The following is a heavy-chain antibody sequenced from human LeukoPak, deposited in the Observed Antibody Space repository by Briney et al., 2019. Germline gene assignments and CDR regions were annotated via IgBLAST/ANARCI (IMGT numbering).Heavy chain of an antibody. D-gene: IGHD3-10*01. CDR2: ISYEGNKK. Sequence: GGSLRLSCAASGFTFSSYGMHWVRQAPGKGLEWVAVISYEGNKKYHADSVKGRFTISRDNSENTLYLQMNSLRTEDTAVYYFEKGKPPSHYYGSGNFYNVNFWAQGTLFTVSS. J-gene: IGHJ4*02. CDR3: EKGKPPSHYYGSGNFYNVNF. CDR1: GFTFSSYG. V-gene: IGHV3-30*18.